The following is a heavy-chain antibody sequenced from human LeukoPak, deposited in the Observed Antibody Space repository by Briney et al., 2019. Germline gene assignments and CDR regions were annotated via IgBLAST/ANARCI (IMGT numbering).Heavy chain of an antibody. CDR1: GFTVSSNY. V-gene: IGHV3-53*01. J-gene: IGHJ6*03. D-gene: IGHD3-10*01. Sequence: GGSLRLSCAASGFTVSSNYMSWVRQAPGKGLEWVSVIYSGGRTYYGDSVKGRFTFSRDNSKNTLYLQMNSLRAEDTAVYYCARVLSGRGSLYSYYYYMDVWGKGTTVTISS. CDR3: ARVLSGRGSLYSYYYYMDV. CDR2: IYSGGRT.